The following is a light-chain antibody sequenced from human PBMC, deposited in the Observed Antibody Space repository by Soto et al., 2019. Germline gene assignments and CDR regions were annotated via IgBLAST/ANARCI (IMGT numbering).Light chain of an antibody. CDR2: GAS. J-gene: IGKJ3*01. Sequence: DIQMTQSPSSLSASIGDRVTITCQASQDIKKYLSWYQQKPGRAPKLLIYGASNLETGVPSRFSGRGYGTEFTLVISSLLPEDVATYYCQHYDNLPPFTFGPGTKV. V-gene: IGKV1-33*01. CDR3: QHYDNLPPFT. CDR1: QDIKKY.